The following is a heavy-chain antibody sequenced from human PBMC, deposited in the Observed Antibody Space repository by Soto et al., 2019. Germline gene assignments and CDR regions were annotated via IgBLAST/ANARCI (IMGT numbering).Heavy chain of an antibody. CDR3: AREVYSNYARGPYYYYGMDV. D-gene: IGHD4-4*01. Sequence: PVGSLRLSCAASGFTFSSYGMHWVRQAPGKGLKWVAVIWYDGGNKYYADSVKGRFTISRDNSKNTLYLQMNSLRAEDTAVYYCAREVYSNYARGPYYYYGMDVWGQGTTVTVSS. J-gene: IGHJ6*02. V-gene: IGHV3-33*01. CDR1: GFTFSSYG. CDR2: IWYDGGNK.